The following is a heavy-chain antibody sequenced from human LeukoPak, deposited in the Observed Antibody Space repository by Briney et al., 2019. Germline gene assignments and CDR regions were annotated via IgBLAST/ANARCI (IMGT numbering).Heavy chain of an antibody. CDR3: TRAVTTYNY. CDR2: ISSKAYGGKT. Sequence: PGGSLRLSCAAYGFTFSSYAMSWVRQAPGKGLEWVGFISSKAYGGKTEYAACVKGRFTISRADSKSIGYLQMNRLKTEDTAVYYCTRAVTTYNYWGQGTLVTVSS. J-gene: IGHJ4*02. D-gene: IGHD4-11*01. CDR1: GFTFSSYA. V-gene: IGHV3-49*04.